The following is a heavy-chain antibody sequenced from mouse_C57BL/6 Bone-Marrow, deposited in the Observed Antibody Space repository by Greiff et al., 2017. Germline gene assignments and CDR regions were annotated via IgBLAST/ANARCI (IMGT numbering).Heavy chain of an antibody. CDR1: GYTFTSYW. J-gene: IGHJ2*01. CDR2: IHPNSGST. Sequence: QVQLQQPGAELVKPGASVKLSCKASGYTFTSYWMHWVKQRPGQGLEWIGMIHPNSGSTNYNEKFKSKATLTVDKSSSTAYMQLSSLTSEDSAVYYCAPDYDGSSPFYFDYWGQGTTLTVSS. D-gene: IGHD1-1*01. V-gene: IGHV1-64*01. CDR3: APDYDGSSPFYFDY.